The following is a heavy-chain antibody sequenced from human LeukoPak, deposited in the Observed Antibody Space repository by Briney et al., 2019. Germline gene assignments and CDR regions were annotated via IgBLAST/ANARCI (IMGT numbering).Heavy chain of an antibody. V-gene: IGHV3-48*01. CDR3: ARHNWNDRDFYFDY. D-gene: IGHD1-20*01. J-gene: IGHJ4*02. CDR1: GFTFSSYS. Sequence: GSLRLSCEASGFTFSSYSMNWVRQAPGKGLEWVSYISSNGRTIYYADSVKGRFTISRDNAKNSLYLQMNSLGAEDTALYHCARHNWNDRDFYFDYWGQGTLVTVSS. CDR2: ISSNGRTI.